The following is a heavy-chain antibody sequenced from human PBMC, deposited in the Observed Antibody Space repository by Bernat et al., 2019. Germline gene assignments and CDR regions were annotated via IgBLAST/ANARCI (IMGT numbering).Heavy chain of an antibody. CDR1: GFSLSTSGMC. CDR3: ARMRGIAVAGGGIDY. CDR2: IDWDDDK. J-gene: IGHJ4*02. D-gene: IGHD6-19*01. Sequence: QVTLRESGPALVKPTQTLTLTCTFSGFSLSTSGMCVGWIRQPPGKALEWLARIDWDDDKHYSTSLKTRLTISKDTSKNQVVLTMTDMDPADTATYYCARMRGIAVAGGGIDYWGQGTLVTVSS. V-gene: IGHV2-70*15.